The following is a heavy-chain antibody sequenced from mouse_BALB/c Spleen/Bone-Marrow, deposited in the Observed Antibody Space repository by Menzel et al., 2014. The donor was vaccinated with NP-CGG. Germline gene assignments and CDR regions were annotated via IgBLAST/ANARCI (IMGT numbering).Heavy chain of an antibody. V-gene: IGHV4-1*02. CDR1: GFDFSRYW. D-gene: IGHD1-2*01. CDR3: ARLGYYGSFAY. CDR2: INPDSNTI. Sequence: EVKLVESGGGLVQPGGSLKLSCAASGFDFSRYWMSWVRQAPGKGLEWIGEINPDSNTINYTPSLKDKFIISRDNAKNTLYLQMSKVRSEDTALYYCARLGYYGSFAYWGQGTLATVSA. J-gene: IGHJ3*01.